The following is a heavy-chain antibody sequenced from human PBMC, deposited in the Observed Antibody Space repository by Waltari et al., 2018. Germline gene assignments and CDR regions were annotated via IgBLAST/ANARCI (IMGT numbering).Heavy chain of an antibody. V-gene: IGHV3-9*01. CDR3: TTRVAISGVPGMPDY. CDR1: GFTFDDYA. CDR2: ISWNSGSI. J-gene: IGHJ4*02. Sequence: EEQLLESGGGLVQPGDSLRLSCAASGFTFDDYAMHWVRQAPGKGLEWVSGISWNSGSIGYADSVKGRFTISRDNAKNTLFLQMSSVRVDDTAMYYCTTRVAISGVPGMPDYWGQGTLVTVSS. D-gene: IGHD2-15*01.